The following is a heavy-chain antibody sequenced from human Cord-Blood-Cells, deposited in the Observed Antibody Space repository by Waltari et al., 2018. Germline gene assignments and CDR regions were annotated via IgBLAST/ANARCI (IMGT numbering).Heavy chain of an antibody. CDR1: GGSISSGGYS. CDR2: IYQSGST. D-gene: IGHD5-12*01. Sequence: QLQLQESGSGLVKPSQTLSLTCAVSGGSISSGGYSWSWLRQPPGKGLEWIGYIYQSGSTYYNPSLKSRVTISVDRSKNQFSLKLSSVTAADTAVYYCARVGSGYDSSFFFDYWGQGTLVTVSS. V-gene: IGHV4-30-2*01. J-gene: IGHJ4*02. CDR3: ARVGSGYDSSFFFDY.